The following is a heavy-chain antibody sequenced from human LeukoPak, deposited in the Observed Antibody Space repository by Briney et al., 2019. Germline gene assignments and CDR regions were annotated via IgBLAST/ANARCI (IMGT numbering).Heavy chain of an antibody. CDR1: GFTFSSYS. CDR2: TYLGGST. D-gene: IGHD3-10*01. Sequence: GSLRLSCAASGFTFSSYSMNWVRQAPGKGLEWIGSTYLGGSTYYNPSLKSRATISMDTSKNQISLKLSSVTAADTAVYYCARGGRITLVRGVLNYFDPWGQGALVTVSS. CDR3: ARGGRITLVRGVLNYFDP. V-gene: IGHV4-39*07. J-gene: IGHJ5*02.